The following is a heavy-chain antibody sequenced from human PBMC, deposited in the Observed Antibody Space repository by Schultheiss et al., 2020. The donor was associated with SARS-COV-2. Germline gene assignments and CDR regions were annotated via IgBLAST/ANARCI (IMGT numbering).Heavy chain of an antibody. V-gene: IGHV1-18*01. CDR2: ISAYNGNT. Sequence: ASVKVSCKASGYTFTSYGISWVRQAPGQGLEWMGWISAYNGNTNYAQKLQGRVTMTTDTSTSTAYMELRSLRSDDTALYYCAKATPWWSSSSFELDYWGQGTLVTVSS. CDR3: AKATPWWSSSSFELDY. D-gene: IGHD6-6*01. J-gene: IGHJ4*02. CDR1: GYTFTSYG.